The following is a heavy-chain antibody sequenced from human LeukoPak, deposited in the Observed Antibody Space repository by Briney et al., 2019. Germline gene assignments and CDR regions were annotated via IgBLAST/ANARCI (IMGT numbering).Heavy chain of an antibody. J-gene: IGHJ4*02. CDR3: ARGSDFNYLDS. CDR2: ISSSGGST. V-gene: IGHV3-23*01. CDR1: GFTFSSYA. Sequence: PGGSLRLSCAASGFTFSSYAMSWVRQAPGKGLEWVSAISSSGGSTYYADSVKGRFTISRENSKNTLYLQMNILRAEDTALYSCARGSDFNYLDSWGQGTLVTVSS. D-gene: IGHD2-21*02.